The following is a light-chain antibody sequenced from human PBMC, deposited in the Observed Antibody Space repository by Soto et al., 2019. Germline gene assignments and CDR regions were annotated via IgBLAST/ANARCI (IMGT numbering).Light chain of an antibody. V-gene: IGKV3-11*01. CDR3: HQRTNWLT. CDR1: QSVTWY. J-gene: IGKJ4*01. Sequence: IVLTQSPATLSLSPGERATLSCRASQSVTWYLAWYQQKPGQAPRLLIYDATNRATGIPARFSGSGSGTVFTLTISSLEPEDFAVYYCHQRTNWLTFGGGTRVEI. CDR2: DAT.